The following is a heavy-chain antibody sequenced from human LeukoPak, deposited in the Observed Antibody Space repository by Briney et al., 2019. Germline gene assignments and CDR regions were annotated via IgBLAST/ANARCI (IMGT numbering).Heavy chain of an antibody. CDR1: GFTFTSSA. CDR2: IVVGSGNT. J-gene: IGHJ3*02. D-gene: IGHD1-26*01. Sequence: ASVKVSCKASGFTFTSSAMQWVRQARGQRLEWIGWIVVGSGNTNYARKFQERVTITRDMSTSTAYMELSSLRSEDTAVYYCAADPDGVEGGSYKGFAFDIWGQGTMVTVSS. CDR3: AADPDGVEGGSYKGFAFDI. V-gene: IGHV1-58*02.